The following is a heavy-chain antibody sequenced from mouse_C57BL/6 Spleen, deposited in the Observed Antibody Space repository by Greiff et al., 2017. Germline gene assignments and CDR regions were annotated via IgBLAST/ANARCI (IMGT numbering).Heavy chain of an antibody. Sequence: QVQLQQSGAELVKPGASVKISCKASGYAFSSYWMNWVKQRPGQGLEWIGQIYPGDGDTNYNGKFKGKATLTADKSSSTAYMQLSSLTSEDSAVYYGARCGNSYWYFDVWGTGTTVTVAS. CDR1: GYAFSSYW. V-gene: IGHV1-80*01. CDR2: IYPGDGDT. CDR3: ARCGNSYWYFDV. J-gene: IGHJ1*03.